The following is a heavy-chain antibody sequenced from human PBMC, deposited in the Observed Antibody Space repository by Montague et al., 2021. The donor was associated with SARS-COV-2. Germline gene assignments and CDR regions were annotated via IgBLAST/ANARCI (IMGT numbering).Heavy chain of an antibody. V-gene: IGHV3-30*18. D-gene: IGHD1-26*01. Sequence: SLRLSCAASGFTFSSYGMHWVRQAPGKGLEWVAVISYDGSNKYYADSVKGRFTISRDNSKNTLYLQMNSLRAEDTAVYYCAKGYSGSYYSPCDYWGQGTLVTVSS. CDR1: GFTFSSYG. CDR2: ISYDGSNK. CDR3: AKGYSGSYYSPCDY. J-gene: IGHJ4*02.